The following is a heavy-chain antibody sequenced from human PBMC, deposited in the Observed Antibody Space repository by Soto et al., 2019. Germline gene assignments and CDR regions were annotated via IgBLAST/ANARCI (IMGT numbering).Heavy chain of an antibody. V-gene: IGHV5-51*01. J-gene: IGHJ3*02. CDR3: AAGYTTGPDAFDI. CDR1: GYNFANYW. Sequence: GESLKLSWKGSGYNFANYWIGWVRQMPGKGLEWMGMIFPGDSDTKNSPSLQGQITMSVDKSDSSAYLQWRSLKASDTAMYYCAAGYTTGPDAFDIWGQGTMVTVS. D-gene: IGHD6-13*01. CDR2: IFPGDSDT.